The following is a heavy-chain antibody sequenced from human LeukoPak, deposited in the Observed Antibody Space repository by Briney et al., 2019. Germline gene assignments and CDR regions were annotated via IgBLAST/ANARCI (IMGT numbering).Heavy chain of an antibody. CDR3: AKEYGLSDDAFDI. V-gene: IGHV3-30*18. J-gene: IGHJ3*02. CDR2: ISYDGSNK. D-gene: IGHD2/OR15-2a*01. CDR1: GFTFSNYG. Sequence: GRSLRLSCAASGFTFSNYGMHWVRQAPGKGLEWVAVISYDGSNKYYADSVKGRFTISRDNSKNTLYLQVNSLRAEDTAVYYCAKEYGLSDDAFDIWGQGTMVTVSS.